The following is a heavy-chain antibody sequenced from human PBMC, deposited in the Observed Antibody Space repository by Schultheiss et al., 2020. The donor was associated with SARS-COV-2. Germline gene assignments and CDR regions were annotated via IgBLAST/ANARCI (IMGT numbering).Heavy chain of an antibody. V-gene: IGHV4-61*02. CDR1: GGSISSSSYY. J-gene: IGHJ6*02. D-gene: IGHD3-9*01. CDR3: AREDIFTGPLYYGMDV. CDR2: IYTSGST. Sequence: SETLSLTCTVSGGSISSSSYYWGWIRQPAGKGLEWIGRIYTSGSTNYNPSLKSRVTMSVDTSKNQFSLKLSSVTAADTAVYYCAREDIFTGPLYYGMDVWGQGTTVTVSS.